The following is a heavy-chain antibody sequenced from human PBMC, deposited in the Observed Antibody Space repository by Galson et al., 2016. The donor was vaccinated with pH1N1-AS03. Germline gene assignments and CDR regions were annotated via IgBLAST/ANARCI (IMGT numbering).Heavy chain of an antibody. CDR3: VREFEDPQKRVVAFGY. CDR1: GYTFITYG. V-gene: IGHV1-18*01. Sequence: SVKVSCKASGYTFITYGISWVRQAPGQGLEWMGWMSAYSGETRYAPNFQGGVTMTRDTSTRTAYMDLRSLTSDDTAVYYCVREFEDPQKRVVAFGYWGQGTLVIVSS. J-gene: IGHJ4*02. CDR2: MSAYSGET.